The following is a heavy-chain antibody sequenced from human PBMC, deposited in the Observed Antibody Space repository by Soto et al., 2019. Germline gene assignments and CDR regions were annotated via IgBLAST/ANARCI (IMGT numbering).Heavy chain of an antibody. CDR3: AKSSAYYDSSGSGADAFDI. J-gene: IGHJ3*02. CDR1: GFTFSSYG. V-gene: IGHV3-30*18. Sequence: SLRLSCAASGFTFSSYGMHWVRQAPGKGLEWVAVISYDGSNKYYADSVKGRFTISRDNSKNTLYLQMNSLRAEDTAVYYCAKSSAYYDSSGSGADAFDIWGQGTMVTVS. D-gene: IGHD3-22*01. CDR2: ISYDGSNK.